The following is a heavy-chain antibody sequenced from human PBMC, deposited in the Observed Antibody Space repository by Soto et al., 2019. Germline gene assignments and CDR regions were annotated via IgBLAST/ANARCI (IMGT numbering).Heavy chain of an antibody. D-gene: IGHD4-4*01. CDR3: AREAGADYRDYHDS. J-gene: IGHJ4*02. V-gene: IGHV4-4*07. CDR1: GGSIRSYI. Sequence: QLRESGPGLVKPSETLSLTCTVSGGSIRSYIWTWIRQPAGGGLEWIARVYSTGSTTYRPSLTRRVAMSVDTSKTQISLTWSSVTAADPARYFCAREAGADYRDYHDSWGRGIQVTVSS. CDR2: VYSTGST.